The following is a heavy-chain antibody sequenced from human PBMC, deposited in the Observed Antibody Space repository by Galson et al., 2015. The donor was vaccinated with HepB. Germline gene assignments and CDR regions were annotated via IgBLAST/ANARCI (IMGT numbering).Heavy chain of an antibody. CDR3: ARDLIVDDAFDI. CDR1: GGTFSSYA. Sequence: SVKVSCRASGGTFSSYAISWVRQAPGQGLEWMGRIIPILGIANYAQKFQGRVTITADKSTSTAYMELSSLRSEDTAVYYCARDLIVDDAFDIWGQGTTVTVSS. V-gene: IGHV1-69*04. D-gene: IGHD1-26*01. J-gene: IGHJ3*02. CDR2: IIPILGIA.